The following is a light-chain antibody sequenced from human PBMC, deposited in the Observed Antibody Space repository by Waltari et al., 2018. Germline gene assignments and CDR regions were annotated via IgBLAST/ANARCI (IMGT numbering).Light chain of an antibody. J-gene: IGLJ1*01. Sequence: QSALTQPASVSGSPGQSITISCTGTSSDVGAYNFVSWYQQHPGKAPHLIIYEVSERPPGVSKRFSGSKSDNTASLTISGLQAEDEADYCCSSYTTSTAPGVFGAGTKVTVL. V-gene: IGLV2-14*01. CDR3: SSYTTSTAPGV. CDR1: SSDVGAYNF. CDR2: EVS.